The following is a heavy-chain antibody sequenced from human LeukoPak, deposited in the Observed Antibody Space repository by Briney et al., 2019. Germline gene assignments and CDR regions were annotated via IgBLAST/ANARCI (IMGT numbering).Heavy chain of an antibody. CDR1: GFTFSSYS. J-gene: IGHJ3*02. CDR3: ARNYYGSGSYWTFDI. V-gene: IGHV3-21*01. Sequence: GGSLRLSCAASGFTFSSYSMNWVRQAPEKGLEWVSSISSSSSYIYYADSVKGRFTISRDNAKNSLYLQMNSLRAEDTAVYYCARNYYGSGSYWTFDIWGQGTMVTVSS. CDR2: ISSSSSYI. D-gene: IGHD3-10*01.